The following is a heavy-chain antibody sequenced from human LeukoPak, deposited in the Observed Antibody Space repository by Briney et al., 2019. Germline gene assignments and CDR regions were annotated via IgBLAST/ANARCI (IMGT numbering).Heavy chain of an antibody. D-gene: IGHD3-22*01. J-gene: IGHJ4*02. CDR3: AKDENYYDSSGLLGS. Sequence: GGSLRLSCAASGFTFDDYAMHWVRQAPGKGLEWVSGISWNSGSIGYADSVKGRFTISRDNAKNSPYLQMNSLRAEDTALYYCAKDENYYDSSGLLGSWGQGTLVTVSS. CDR2: ISWNSGSI. V-gene: IGHV3-9*01. CDR1: GFTFDDYA.